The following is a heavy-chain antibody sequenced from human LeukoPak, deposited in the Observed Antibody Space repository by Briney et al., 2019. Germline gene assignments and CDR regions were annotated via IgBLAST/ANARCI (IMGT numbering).Heavy chain of an antibody. J-gene: IGHJ4*02. CDR3: ARDTRFGGFDY. V-gene: IGHV4-31*03. CDR1: GGSISSGGYS. Sequence: SETLSLTCTVSGGSISSGGYSWSWIRQHPGKGLEWIGYIYYSGSTYYNPSLKSRVTISVDTSKNQFSLKLSSVTAADTAVYYCARDTRFGGFDYWGQGTLVTVSS. CDR2: IYYSGST. D-gene: IGHD3-3*01.